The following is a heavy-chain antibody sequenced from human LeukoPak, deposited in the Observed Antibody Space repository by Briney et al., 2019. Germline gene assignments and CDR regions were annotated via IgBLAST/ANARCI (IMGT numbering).Heavy chain of an antibody. D-gene: IGHD3-22*01. CDR3: ARLGSYYYDSSGYYFDY. CDR2: IYYSGST. CDR1: GGSISSGGYY. Sequence: SETLSLTCTVSGGSISSGGYYWSWIRQHPGKGLEWIGYIYYSGSTYYNPSLKSRVTISVDTSKNQFSLKLSSVTAADTAVYYCARLGSYYYDSSGYYFDYWGQGTLVTVSS. J-gene: IGHJ4*02. V-gene: IGHV4-31*03.